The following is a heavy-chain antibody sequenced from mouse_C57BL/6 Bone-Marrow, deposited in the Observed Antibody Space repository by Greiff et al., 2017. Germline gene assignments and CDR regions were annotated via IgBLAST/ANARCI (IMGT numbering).Heavy chain of an antibody. CDR3: ARPDYSNDWCFDV. V-gene: IGHV1-55*01. CDR1: GYTFTSYW. Sequence: QVQLKQPGAELVKPGASVKMSCKASGYTFTSYWITWVKQRPGQGLEWIGDIYPGSGSTNYNEKFKSKATLTVDTSSSTAYMQLSSLTSEDSAVYDSARPDYSNDWCFDVWGTGTTVTVSS. D-gene: IGHD2-5*01. J-gene: IGHJ1*03. CDR2: IYPGSGST.